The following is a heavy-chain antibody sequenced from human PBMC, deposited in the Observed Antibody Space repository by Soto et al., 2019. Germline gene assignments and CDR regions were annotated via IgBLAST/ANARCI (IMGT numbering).Heavy chain of an antibody. J-gene: IGHJ4*02. D-gene: IGHD2-15*01. CDR1: GYTFTSYY. CDR3: ARERIVVVVAATLSLRY. CDR2: INPSGGST. Sequence: QVPLVQFGAEVKKPGASVKVSWKASGYTFTSYYMHWVRPSPGQGLEWMGIINPSGGSTSYAQKFQGRVTMTRDTSTSTVYMELSSLRSEDTAVYYCARERIVVVVAATLSLRYWGQGTLVTVSS. V-gene: IGHV1-46*01.